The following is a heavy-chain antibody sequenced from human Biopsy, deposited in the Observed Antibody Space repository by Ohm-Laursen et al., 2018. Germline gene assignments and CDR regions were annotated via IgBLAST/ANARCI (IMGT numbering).Heavy chain of an antibody. D-gene: IGHD1-26*01. V-gene: IGHV4-59*01. Sequence: SETLSLTCVVSGGSIKNFYWSWIRQPPGKGLEWIGIIYYSGNTKYNPSLKSRVTISVDTFRNQFSLKLSSVTAADTAVYYCARVRVWADSEGAFDPWGQGTMVTVSS. CDR3: ARVRVWADSEGAFDP. CDR1: GGSIKNFY. J-gene: IGHJ3*01. CDR2: IYYSGNT.